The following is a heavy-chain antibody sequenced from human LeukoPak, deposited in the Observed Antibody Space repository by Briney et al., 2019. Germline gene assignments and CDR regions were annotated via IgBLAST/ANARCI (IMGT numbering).Heavy chain of an antibody. CDR1: GFTFSSYA. D-gene: IGHD4-17*01. J-gene: IGHJ6*02. V-gene: IGHV3-30-3*01. CDR3: ARGYGDYVWGYGMDV. Sequence: PGGSLRLSCAASGFTFSSYAMHWVRQAPGKGLEWVAVISYDGSNKYYADSVKGRFTISRDNSKNTLYLQMNSLRAEDTAVYYCARGYGDYVWGYGMDVWGQGTTVTVSS. CDR2: ISYDGSNK.